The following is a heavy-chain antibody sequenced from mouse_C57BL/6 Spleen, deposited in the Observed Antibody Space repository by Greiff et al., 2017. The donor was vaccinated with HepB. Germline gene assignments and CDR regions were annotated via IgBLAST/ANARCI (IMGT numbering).Heavy chain of an antibody. J-gene: IGHJ3*01. Sequence: QVHVKQPGAELVKPGASVKMSCKASGYTFTSYWITWVKQRPGQGLEWIGDIYPGSGSTNYNEKFKSKATLTVDTSSSTAYMQLSSLTSEDSAVYYCASNWDPFAYWGQGTLVTVSA. CDR3: ASNWDPFAY. V-gene: IGHV1-55*01. CDR2: IYPGSGST. D-gene: IGHD4-1*01. CDR1: GYTFTSYW.